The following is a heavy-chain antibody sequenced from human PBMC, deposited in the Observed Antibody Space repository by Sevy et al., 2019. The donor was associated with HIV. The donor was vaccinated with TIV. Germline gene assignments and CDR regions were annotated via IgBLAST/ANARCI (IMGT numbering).Heavy chain of an antibody. J-gene: IGHJ5*02. V-gene: IGHV7-4-1*02. D-gene: IGHD2-2*02. CDR1: GYTFTSYA. CDR3: ARPGYCSSTSCYNNWFDP. CDR2: INTNTGNP. Sequence: ASVKVSCKASGYTFTSYAMNWVRQAPGQGLEWMGWINTNTGNPTYAQGFTGRFVFSLDTSVSTAYLQISSLKAEDTAVYYYARPGYCSSTSCYNNWFDPWGQGTLVTVSS.